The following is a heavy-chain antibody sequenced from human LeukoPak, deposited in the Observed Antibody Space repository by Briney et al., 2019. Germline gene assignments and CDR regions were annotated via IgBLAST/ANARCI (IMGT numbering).Heavy chain of an antibody. CDR2: IYYSGST. CDR3: ARHYCSSTSCQFDY. J-gene: IGHJ4*02. Sequence: PSETLSLTCTVSGGSISSSSYYWGWIRQPPGKGLEWIGSIYYSGSTYYNPSLKSRVTISVDTSKNQFSLKLSSVTAADTAVYYCARHYCSSTSCQFDYRGQGTLVTVSS. V-gene: IGHV4-39*01. CDR1: GGSISSSSYY. D-gene: IGHD2-2*01.